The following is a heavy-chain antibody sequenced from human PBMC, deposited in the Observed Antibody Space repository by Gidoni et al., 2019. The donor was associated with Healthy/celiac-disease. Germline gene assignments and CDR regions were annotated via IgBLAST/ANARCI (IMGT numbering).Heavy chain of an antibody. CDR2: IKSKTDGGTT. CDR3: TTGGDFWSGYKTQYYYYYGMDV. J-gene: IGHJ6*02. V-gene: IGHV3-15*01. CDR1: GFTFSNAW. Sequence: EVQLVESGGGLVKPGGSLRLSCAASGFTFSNAWMSWVRQAPGKGLEWVGRIKSKTDGGTTDYAAPVKGRFTISRYDSKNTLYLQMNSLKTEDTAVYYCTTGGDFWSGYKTQYYYYYGMDVWGQGTTVTVSS. D-gene: IGHD3-3*01.